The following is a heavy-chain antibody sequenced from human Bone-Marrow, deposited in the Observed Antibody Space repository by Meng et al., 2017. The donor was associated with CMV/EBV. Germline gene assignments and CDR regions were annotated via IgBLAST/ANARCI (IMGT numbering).Heavy chain of an antibody. CDR1: GGPISNNTYY. D-gene: IGHD1-1*01. CDR2: VYYRRSA. CDR3: ARVQTGFDAFDI. V-gene: IGHV4-39*01. J-gene: IGHJ3*02. Sequence: GSLRLSCTVSGGPISNNTYYWGWIRQPPGKGLEWVGSVYYRRSAYYSPSLKSRVTISVDTSNNQYSLKLSCVTAADTAVYYCARVQTGFDAFDIWGQGTMVTVSS.